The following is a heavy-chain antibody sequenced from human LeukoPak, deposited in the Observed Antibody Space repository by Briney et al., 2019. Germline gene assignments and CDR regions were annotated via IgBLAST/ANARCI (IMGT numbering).Heavy chain of an antibody. CDR1: GFTFSSYG. J-gene: IGHJ4*02. Sequence: SGGSLRLSCAASGFTFSSYGMHWVRQAPGKGLEWVAFIRYDGSNKYYADSVKGRFTISRDNSKNTLYLQMNSLRAEDTAVYYCAKDLRGYSGYAVGFDYWGQGTLVTVSS. D-gene: IGHD5-12*01. CDR2: IRYDGSNK. V-gene: IGHV3-30*02. CDR3: AKDLRGYSGYAVGFDY.